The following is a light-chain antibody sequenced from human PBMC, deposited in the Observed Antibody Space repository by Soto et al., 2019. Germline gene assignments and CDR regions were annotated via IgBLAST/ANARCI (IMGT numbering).Light chain of an antibody. V-gene: IGKV3-20*01. J-gene: IGKJ4*01. CDR1: QTIGSTY. CDR3: QQYASSPLLT. CDR2: GTS. Sequence: EIELTQSPGTLSLSPGETATLSCRASQTIGSTYLAWYQHKPGQAPRLLIFGTSSRATGIPDRFSGSGSGTDFTLTISRLEPEDFAVYYCQQYASSPLLTFGGGTRVEIK.